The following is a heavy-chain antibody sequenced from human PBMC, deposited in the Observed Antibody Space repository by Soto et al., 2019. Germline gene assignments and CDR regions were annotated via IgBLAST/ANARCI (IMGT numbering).Heavy chain of an antibody. Sequence: GGSLRLSCATSGFPFSDYYMSWIRQAPGKGLEWLSHISPKSTYRNYADSVKGRFTISRDNTKSSLFLQMNSLGVEDTAVYYCARGGGGGLFEHWGQGVLVTAPQ. CDR3: ARGGGGGLFEH. V-gene: IGHV3-11*06. D-gene: IGHD2-21*01. CDR2: ISPKSTYR. J-gene: IGHJ4*02. CDR1: GFPFSDYY.